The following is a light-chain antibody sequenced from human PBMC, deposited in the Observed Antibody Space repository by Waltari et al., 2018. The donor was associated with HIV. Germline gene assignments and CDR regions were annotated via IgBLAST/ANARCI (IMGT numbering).Light chain of an antibody. CDR2: ENN. CDR1: SSNIGNNY. J-gene: IGLJ2*01. Sequence: QSVLTQPPSVSAAPGQKVTISCSGSSSNIGNNYVSWYQQFPGTAPKILIFENNKRPSGIPDRFSGSKSGTSATLDITGLQTGDEADYYCGTWDNNLNIVIFGGGTKLTVL. V-gene: IGLV1-51*01. CDR3: GTWDNNLNIVI.